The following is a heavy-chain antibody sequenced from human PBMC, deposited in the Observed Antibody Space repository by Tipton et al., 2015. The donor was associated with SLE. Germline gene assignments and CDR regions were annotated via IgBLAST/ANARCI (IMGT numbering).Heavy chain of an antibody. Sequence: TLSLTCTVSGGSVSSSSKYWAWLRQPPGKGWEWIGSIYYTGTTTSYNSFLKSRGTMSVDTSKNQFSRRLTSVIAADTAVYYCARLHGYSYGLNWFDPWGQGTLVTVSS. V-gene: IGHV4-39*07. CDR3: ARLHGYSYGLNWFDP. CDR1: GGSVSSSSKY. CDR2: IYYTGTTT. D-gene: IGHD5-18*01. J-gene: IGHJ5*02.